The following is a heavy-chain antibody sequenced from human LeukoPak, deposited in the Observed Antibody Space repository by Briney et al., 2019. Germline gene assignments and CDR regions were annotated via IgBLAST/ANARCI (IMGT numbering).Heavy chain of an antibody. V-gene: IGHV1-2*02. Sequence: ASVKVSCKASGYTFTDSYMHWVRQAPAQGLEWMGWINLNSGGTKYAQKFQGRVTMTRDTSISTAYMELSRLRSDDTAVYYCARDHQLVAFDPWGQGTLVTVSS. CDR3: ARDHQLVAFDP. D-gene: IGHD6-13*01. J-gene: IGHJ5*02. CDR1: GYTFTDSY. CDR2: INLNSGGT.